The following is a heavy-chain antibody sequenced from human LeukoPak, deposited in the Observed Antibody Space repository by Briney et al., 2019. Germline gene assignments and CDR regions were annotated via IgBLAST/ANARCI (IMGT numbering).Heavy chain of an antibody. Sequence: SETLSLTCTVSGGSISSYYWSWVRQPPGKGLEWIGEIYHSGSTNYNPSLKSRVTISVDKSKNQFSLKLSSVTAADTAVYYCARENSGSYFWGQGTLVTVSS. CDR3: ARENSGSYF. V-gene: IGHV4-59*12. J-gene: IGHJ4*02. D-gene: IGHD1-26*01. CDR1: GGSISSYY. CDR2: IYHSGST.